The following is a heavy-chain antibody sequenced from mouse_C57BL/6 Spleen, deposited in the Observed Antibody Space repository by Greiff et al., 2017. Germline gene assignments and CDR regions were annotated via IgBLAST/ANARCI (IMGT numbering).Heavy chain of an antibody. V-gene: IGHV7-1*01. J-gene: IGHJ1*03. CDR1: GFTFSDFY. Sequence: EVMLVESGGGLVQSGRSLRLSCATSGFTFSDFYMEWVRQAPGTGLEWIAASRNKANDYTTEYSASVKGRFIVSRDTSQSILYLQMNALRAEDTAIYYCARDSHGSRNWYFDVWGTGTTVTVAS. D-gene: IGHD1-1*01. CDR3: ARDSHGSRNWYFDV. CDR2: SRNKANDYTT.